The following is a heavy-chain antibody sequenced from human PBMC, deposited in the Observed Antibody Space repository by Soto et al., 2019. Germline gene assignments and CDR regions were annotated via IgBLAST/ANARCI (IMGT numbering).Heavy chain of an antibody. CDR1: EFTFDKYY. CDR2: IKPDGSEQ. CDR3: ARGNWNYYYGFDV. J-gene: IGHJ6*02. V-gene: IGHV3-7*01. D-gene: IGHD1-20*01. Sequence: EVQLVESGGGLVQPGGSLRLSCAASEFTFDKYYMTWVRQAPGKGPEWVANIKPDGSEQYYVDSVKGRFTISRDNANNSLYLQMNGLRAEDTAVYCCARGNWNYYYGFDVWGQGTTVTVSS.